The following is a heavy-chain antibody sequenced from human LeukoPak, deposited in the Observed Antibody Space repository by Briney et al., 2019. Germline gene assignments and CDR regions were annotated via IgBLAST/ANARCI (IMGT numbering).Heavy chain of an antibody. J-gene: IGHJ2*01. Sequence: KSSETLSLTCTVSGGSISSGGYSWTRIPQPPGKGLEWIGYMYHSGSTYYKPSLKSRVTISVDKSKNLLSLKLKSATAADTAVYYCARGKWYFDLWGRGTLVTVSS. CDR2: MYHSGST. V-gene: IGHV4-30-2*01. CDR3: ARGKWYFDL. CDR1: GGSISSGGYS.